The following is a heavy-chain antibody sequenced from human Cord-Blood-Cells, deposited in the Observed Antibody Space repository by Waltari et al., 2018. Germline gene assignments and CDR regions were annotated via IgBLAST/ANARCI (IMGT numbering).Heavy chain of an antibody. J-gene: IGHJ4*02. V-gene: IGHV3-21*01. CDR2: ISSSSSYI. CDR3: ARSASSSWFDY. Sequence: EVQLVESGGGLVKPGGSLILSCAASGFTFSSYSMNWVRQAPGEGPEWVSSISSSSSYIYYADSVKGRFTISRDNAKNSLYLQMNSLRAEDTAVYYCARSASSSWFDYWGQGTLVTVSS. D-gene: IGHD6-13*01. CDR1: GFTFSSYS.